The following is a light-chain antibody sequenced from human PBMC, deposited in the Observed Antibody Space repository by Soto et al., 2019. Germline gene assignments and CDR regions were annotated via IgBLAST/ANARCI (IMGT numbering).Light chain of an antibody. CDR2: TTN. V-gene: IGLV1-44*01. CDR1: SSNIGTSS. Sequence: QSVLTQPHSASGTPGQRVTISCSGSSSNIGTSSVHWFQQLPGTAPKLLISTTNQRPSGVPERFSGSKSGTSASLAISGLQSEDEADYYCAEWDDSLTGHVFGTGTKVTVL. J-gene: IGLJ1*01. CDR3: AEWDDSLTGHV.